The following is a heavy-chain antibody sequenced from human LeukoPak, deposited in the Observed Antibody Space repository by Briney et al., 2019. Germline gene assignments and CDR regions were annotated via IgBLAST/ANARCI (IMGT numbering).Heavy chain of an antibody. Sequence: GESLKISCKGSGYSFTSYWIGWVRQAPGKGLEWVSAISGSGGSTYYADSVKGRFTISRDNSKNTLYLQMNSLRAEDTAVYYCAASAGPINFWGQGTLVTVSS. D-gene: IGHD3-10*01. CDR2: ISGSGGST. J-gene: IGHJ4*02. CDR3: AASAGPINF. CDR1: GYSFTSYW. V-gene: IGHV3-23*01.